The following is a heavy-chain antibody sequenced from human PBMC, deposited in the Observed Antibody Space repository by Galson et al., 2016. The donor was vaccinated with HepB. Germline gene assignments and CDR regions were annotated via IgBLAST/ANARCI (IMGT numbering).Heavy chain of an antibody. D-gene: IGHD2-15*01. CDR2: ISSGGGAT. CDR1: GFTFSSYA. CDR3: AAGVLLLAAFDI. J-gene: IGHJ3*02. Sequence: SLRLSCAASGFTFSSYALSWVRQAPGKGLEWVSGISSGGGATYYADSVKGRFTISRDNPKNTQYLQMNSLRAEDTAVYYCAAGVLLLAAFDIWGQGTLVTVSS. V-gene: IGHV3-23*01.